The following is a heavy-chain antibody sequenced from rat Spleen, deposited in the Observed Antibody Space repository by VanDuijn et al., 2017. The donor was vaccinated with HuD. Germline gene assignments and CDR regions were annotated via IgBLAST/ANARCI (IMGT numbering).Heavy chain of an antibody. D-gene: IGHD4-6*01. CDR3: TRGTYFRH. CDR1: GLTFSNYD. CDR2: ISPSGGT. V-gene: IGHV5S23*01. J-gene: IGHJ2*01. Sequence: EVQLVESGGGLVQPGRSLKLSCAASGLTFSNYDMAWVRQAPTKGLEWVASISPSGGTHYPDSVKGRFTISRDNAKSTLYLQMNDLRSEDTATYYCTRGTYFRHWGQGVMVTVSS.